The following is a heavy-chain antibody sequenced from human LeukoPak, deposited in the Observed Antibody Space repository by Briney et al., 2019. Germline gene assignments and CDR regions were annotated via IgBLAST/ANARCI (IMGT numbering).Heavy chain of an antibody. V-gene: IGHV3-23*01. CDR3: AKEDVKWFDP. D-gene: IGHD3-16*01. Sequence: PGGSLRLSCAASGFNITIYAMNWARQAPGKGLEWVSGITGSGGNTDYADSVKGRFTISRDNSKNTVYLQMNGLRAEDTAVYYCAKEDVKWFDPWGQGTLVTVSS. CDR2: ITGSGGNT. CDR1: GFNITIYA. J-gene: IGHJ5*02.